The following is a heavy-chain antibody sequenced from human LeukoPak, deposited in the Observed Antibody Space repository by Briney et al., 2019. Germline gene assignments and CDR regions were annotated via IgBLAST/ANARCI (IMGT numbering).Heavy chain of an antibody. J-gene: IGHJ4*02. V-gene: IGHV3-30*18. CDR3: AKSGTRSSWSPRVKTYLDY. D-gene: IGHD6-13*01. CDR2: ISYDGSNK. Sequence: GGSLRLSCAASGFTFSTYGMHWVRQAPGKGLEWVAVISYDGSNKYYADSVKGRFTIPRDNSKNTLYLQMNSLRAEDTAVYYCAKSGTRSSWSPRVKTYLDYWGQGTLVTVSS. CDR1: GFTFSTYG.